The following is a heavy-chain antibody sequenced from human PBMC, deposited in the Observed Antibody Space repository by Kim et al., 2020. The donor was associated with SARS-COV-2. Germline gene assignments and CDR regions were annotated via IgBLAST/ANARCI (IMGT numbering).Heavy chain of an antibody. CDR3: VKDHSTYYYDGSGYYFESGWFGP. D-gene: IGHD3-22*01. J-gene: IGHJ5*02. CDR1: GFTFSTSA. CDR2: ISGSDGST. Sequence: GGSLRLSCAASGFTFSTSAMSWVRQAPGKGLEWVSIISGSDGSTYYADSVKGRFTISRDNSKNTLYLQMNSLRAEATAVYYCVKDHSTYYYDGSGYYFESGWFGPWGQGTRVIVSS. V-gene: IGHV3-23*01.